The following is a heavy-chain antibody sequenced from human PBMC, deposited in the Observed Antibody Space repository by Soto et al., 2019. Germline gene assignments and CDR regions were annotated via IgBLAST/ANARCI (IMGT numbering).Heavy chain of an antibody. J-gene: IGHJ6*02. CDR2: ISYDGSNK. Sequence: QVQLVESGGGVVQPGRSLRLSCAASGFTFSSYAMHWVRQAPGKGLEWVAVISYDGSNKYYADSVKGRFTISRDNSKNPLYLQMNSLRAEDTAVYYCARGGRNYDSSGYYLRPCYGMDVWGQGTTVTVSS. CDR3: ARGGRNYDSSGYYLRPCYGMDV. V-gene: IGHV3-30-3*01. CDR1: GFTFSSYA. D-gene: IGHD3-22*01.